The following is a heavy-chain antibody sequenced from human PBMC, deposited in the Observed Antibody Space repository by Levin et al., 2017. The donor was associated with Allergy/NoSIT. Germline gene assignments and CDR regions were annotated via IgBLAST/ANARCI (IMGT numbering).Heavy chain of an antibody. Sequence: GSLRLSCAVSGGSISSSNWWSWVRQPPGKGLEWIGEIYHSGSTNYNPSLKSRVTISVDKSKNQFSLNLNSVTAADTAVYYCARFGVESVAIRAFDPWGQGTLVTVSS. J-gene: IGHJ5*02. CDR1: GGSISSSNW. CDR2: IYHSGST. D-gene: IGHD2-2*01. CDR3: ARFGVESVAIRAFDP. V-gene: IGHV4-4*02.